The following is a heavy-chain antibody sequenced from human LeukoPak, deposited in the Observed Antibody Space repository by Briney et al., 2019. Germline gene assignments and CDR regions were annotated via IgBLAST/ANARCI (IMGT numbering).Heavy chain of an antibody. CDR3: VRHNAARAFDI. Sequence: GGSLRLSCAASGFTFSSFWMHWVRQAPGKGLVWASRVSDDGSTTTYADSVKGRFTISRDNAKNTLYLQLNSLRPGDTAVYYCVRHNAARAFDIWGQGTMVIVSS. CDR2: VSDDGSTT. J-gene: IGHJ3*02. CDR1: GFTFSSFW. V-gene: IGHV3-74*03. D-gene: IGHD1-1*01.